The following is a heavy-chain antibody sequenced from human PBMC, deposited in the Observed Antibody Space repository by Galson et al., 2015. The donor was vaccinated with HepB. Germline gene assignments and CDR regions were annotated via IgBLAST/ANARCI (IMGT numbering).Heavy chain of an antibody. CDR2: ISGSGGST. V-gene: IGHV3-23*01. Sequence: SLRLSCAASGFTFSSYAMSWVRQAPGKGLEWVSAISGSGGSTYYADSVKGRFTISRDNSKNTLYLQMNSLRAEDTAVYYCARTYSSGWYGGAFDIWGQGTMVTVSS. CDR3: ARTYSSGWYGGAFDI. CDR1: GFTFSSYA. J-gene: IGHJ3*02. D-gene: IGHD6-19*01.